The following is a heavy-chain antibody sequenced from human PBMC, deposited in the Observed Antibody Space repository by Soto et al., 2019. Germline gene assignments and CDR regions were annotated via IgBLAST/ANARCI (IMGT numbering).Heavy chain of an antibody. V-gene: IGHV4-59*08. Sequence: QVQLQESGPGLVKPSETLSLTCTVSGGSISNYYWSWIRQPPGKGLEWIGYIYYSGSTNYNPSLKSRVTISVDTSNNQFSLKLSSVTAADTAVYYCASQGYWGQGTLVTVSS. CDR1: GGSISNYY. CDR2: IYYSGST. J-gene: IGHJ4*02. CDR3: ASQGY.